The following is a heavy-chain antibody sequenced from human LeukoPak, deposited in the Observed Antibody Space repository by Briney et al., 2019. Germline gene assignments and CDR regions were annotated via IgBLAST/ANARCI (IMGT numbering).Heavy chain of an antibody. D-gene: IGHD3-10*01. V-gene: IGHV4-4*07. CDR1: GGSISSYY. J-gene: IGHJ4*02. CDR3: ARGRYYGSGSSMYYFDY. Sequence: PSETLSLTCTVSGGSISSYYWSWIRQPAGKGLEWIGRIYTSGSTNYNPSLKSRVTISVDTSKNQFSLKLSSVTAADTAVYYCARGRYYGSGSSMYYFDYWGQGTLVTVSS. CDR2: IYTSGST.